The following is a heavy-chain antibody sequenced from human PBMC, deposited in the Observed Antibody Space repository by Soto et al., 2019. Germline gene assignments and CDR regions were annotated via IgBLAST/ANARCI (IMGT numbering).Heavy chain of an antibody. CDR3: AKVRVFFFYFDS. D-gene: IGHD2-8*01. V-gene: IGHV3-23*01. J-gene: IGHJ4*02. Sequence: SLRLSCAASGFTFSSYAMSWVRQAPGKGLEWVSAISGSGGSTYYADSVKGRFTISRDNSKNTLYLQMNSLRAEDTAVYYCAKVRVFFFYFDSGGQGTRVTVSP. CDR1: GFTFSSYA. CDR2: ISGSGGST.